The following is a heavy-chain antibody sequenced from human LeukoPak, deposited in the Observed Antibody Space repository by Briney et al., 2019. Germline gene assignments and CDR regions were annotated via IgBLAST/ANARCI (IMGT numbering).Heavy chain of an antibody. CDR1: GFTFSSYG. J-gene: IGHJ6*02. Sequence: GRSLRLSCAASGFTFSSYGMHWVRQAPGKGLEWVAVISYDGSNKYYADSVKGRFTISRDNSKNTLYLQMNSLRAEDTAVYYCAILPPYYYYGMDVWGQGTTVTVSS. CDR3: AILPPYYYYGMDV. V-gene: IGHV3-30*03. CDR2: ISYDGSNK.